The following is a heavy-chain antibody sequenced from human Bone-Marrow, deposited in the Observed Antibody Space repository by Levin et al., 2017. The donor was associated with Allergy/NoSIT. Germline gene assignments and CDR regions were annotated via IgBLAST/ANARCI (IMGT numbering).Heavy chain of an antibody. D-gene: IGHD3-10*01. J-gene: IGHJ4*02. CDR2: IYHSGRT. Sequence: SETLSLTCAVSGCSISSDYYWGWIRQPPGKGLEWIGSIYHSGRTDYNPSLKSRVTISVDTSKNQFSLKLTSVSAADTAVYYCARRGDYWGLGTLVTVSS. V-gene: IGHV4-38-2*01. CDR1: GCSISSDYY. CDR3: ARRGDY.